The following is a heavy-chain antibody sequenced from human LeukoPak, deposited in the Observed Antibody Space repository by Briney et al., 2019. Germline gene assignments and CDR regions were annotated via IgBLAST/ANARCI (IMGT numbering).Heavy chain of an antibody. J-gene: IGHJ1*01. CDR1: GYTLTEFS. Sequence: ASVKVSCKVSGYTLTEFSMHWVRQAPGKGLEWMGGFDPEDGETIYAQKFQGRITMTEDTSTDTAYMELSSLRSEDTAVYYCATMDLWLGSLSYWGQGTLVTVSS. V-gene: IGHV1-24*01. D-gene: IGHD3-10*01. CDR2: FDPEDGET. CDR3: ATMDLWLGSLSY.